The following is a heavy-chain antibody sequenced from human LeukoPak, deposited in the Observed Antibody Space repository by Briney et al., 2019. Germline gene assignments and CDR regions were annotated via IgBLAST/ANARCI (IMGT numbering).Heavy chain of an antibody. J-gene: IGHJ4*02. Sequence: QPGGSLRLSCTASGFTFSSYAMSWVRQAPGKGLEWVSAITGRGDDTYHADSVKGRFTISRDNSKNTLYLQMNSLRVEDTALYYCAKGSSSSRPYYFDYWGQGTLVTVSS. D-gene: IGHD6-6*01. CDR1: GFTFSSYA. V-gene: IGHV3-23*01. CDR3: AKGSSSSRPYYFDY. CDR2: ITGRGDDT.